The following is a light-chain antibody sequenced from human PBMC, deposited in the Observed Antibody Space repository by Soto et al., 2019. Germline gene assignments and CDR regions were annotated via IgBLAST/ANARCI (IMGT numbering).Light chain of an antibody. CDR2: DAS. Sequence: EIEMTQSPATLSVSPGERATLSCRSSQSVGRKLAWYQQKPGQAPRLLIYDASNRAMGVPARFSGSGSGTELTLTTSTLESEDVAVYHCQQYDIWPPWTFVQGTKVEI. V-gene: IGKV3-15*01. CDR3: QQYDIWPPWT. J-gene: IGKJ1*01. CDR1: QSVGRK.